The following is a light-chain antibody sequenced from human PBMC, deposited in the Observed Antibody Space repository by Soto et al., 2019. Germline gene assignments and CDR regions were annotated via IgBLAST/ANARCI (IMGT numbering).Light chain of an antibody. V-gene: IGKV1-33*01. CDR2: GAS. CDR3: QQSDKYPLT. Sequence: DIQLTQSPSSLSASVGDRVTITCQASQDIKNYLNWFQQKPGKAPNLLIYGASTLETGVPSRFSGGGSGTAFTFTISSLQPEDFATYFCQQSDKYPLTFGGGTKVDI. J-gene: IGKJ4*01. CDR1: QDIKNY.